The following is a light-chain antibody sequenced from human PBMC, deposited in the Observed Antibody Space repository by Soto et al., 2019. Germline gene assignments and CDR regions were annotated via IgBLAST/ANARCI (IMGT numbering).Light chain of an antibody. CDR2: AAS. J-gene: IGKJ1*01. CDR3: QQSYSTPRT. V-gene: IGKV1-39*01. Sequence: EIQRTQYPSSLFASVGYRFTITCLASQSISSYLNWYQQKPGKVPKLLIYAASSLQSGVPSRFSGSGSGTDFTLTISSLQPEDFATYYCQQSYSTPRTFGQATKVDIK. CDR1: QSISSY.